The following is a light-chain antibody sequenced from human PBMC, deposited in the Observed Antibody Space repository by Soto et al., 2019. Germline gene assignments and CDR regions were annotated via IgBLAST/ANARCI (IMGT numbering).Light chain of an antibody. CDR3: QQLNSYPLT. J-gene: IGKJ4*01. Sequence: DFVMTQSPRSLPVTPGGPASISCRSSQSLLHSNGYNYLDWYLQKPGQSPQLLIYLGSTRASGVPDRFSGSGSGTDFTLTISSLQPEDFATYYCQQLNSYPLTFGGGTKVDIK. V-gene: IGKV2-28*01. CDR1: QSLLHSNGYNY. CDR2: LGS.